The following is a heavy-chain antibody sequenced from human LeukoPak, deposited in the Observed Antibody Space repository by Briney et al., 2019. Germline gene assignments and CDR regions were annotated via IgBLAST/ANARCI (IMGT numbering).Heavy chain of an antibody. CDR1: GGTFSSYA. CDR2: INPSGGST. V-gene: IGHV1-46*01. CDR3: ARGGRRGSSSYNWFDP. D-gene: IGHD6-6*01. J-gene: IGHJ5*02. Sequence: ASVKVSCKASGGTFSSYAISWVRQAPGQGLEWMGIINPSGGSTSYAQKFQGRVTMTRDMSTSTVYMELSSLRSEDTAVYYCARGGRRGSSSYNWFDPWGQGTLVTVSS.